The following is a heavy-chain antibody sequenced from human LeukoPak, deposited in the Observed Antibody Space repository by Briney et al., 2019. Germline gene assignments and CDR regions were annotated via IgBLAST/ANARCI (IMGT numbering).Heavy chain of an antibody. CDR2: INAGNGNT. D-gene: IGHD2-15*01. J-gene: IGHJ5*02. CDR1: GYTFTSYA. V-gene: IGHV1-3*01. CDR3: ARGGYCSGGSCYGWFDP. Sequence: GASVTVSCKASGYTFTSYAMHWVRQAPGQRREWMGWINAGNGNTKYSQKFQGRVTITRDTSASTAYMELSSLRSEDTAVYYCARGGYCSGGSCYGWFDPWGQGTLVTVSS.